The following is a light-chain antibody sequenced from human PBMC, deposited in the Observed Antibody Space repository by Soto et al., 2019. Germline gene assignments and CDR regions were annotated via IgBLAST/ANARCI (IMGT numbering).Light chain of an antibody. Sequence: EIVMRQSPATLSLSPGERATLSCRASQTIDNTLAWYQRKPGQAPRLLIYDASSRASGIPARFSGRGSGTDFTLTISYLEPEDFAIYYCQQGGNWPLTFGQGTRLEIK. V-gene: IGKV3-11*01. CDR1: QTIDNT. CDR3: QQGGNWPLT. CDR2: DAS. J-gene: IGKJ5*01.